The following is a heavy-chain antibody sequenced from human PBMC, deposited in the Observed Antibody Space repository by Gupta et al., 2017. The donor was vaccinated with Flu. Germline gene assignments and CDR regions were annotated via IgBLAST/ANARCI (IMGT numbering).Heavy chain of an antibody. D-gene: IGHD3-16*01. CDR1: GFNFDYYS. J-gene: IGHJ4*02. V-gene: IGHV3-9*01. CDR2: ISWGSTNT. CDR3: AKGVGDNTSKVY. Sequence: EVHLVESGGRLAQPGGSLRLSCVASGFNFDYYSMYWVRQAPGKGLEWVSGISWGSTNTDYAASVEGRFTISRDNARNSLYLQMNSLRPEDTALYYCAKGVGDNTSKVYWGQGTLVTVAS.